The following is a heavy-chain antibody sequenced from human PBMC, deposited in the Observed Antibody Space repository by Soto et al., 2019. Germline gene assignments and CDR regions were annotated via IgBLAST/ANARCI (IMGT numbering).Heavy chain of an antibody. CDR1: VGSCNSGSYY. V-gene: IGHV4-61*01. CDR3: AREPPMVATTVSFGY. D-gene: IGHD1-26*01. CDR2: ISYSGST. Sequence: KPSDALSVTCTVCVGSCNSGSYYGRWILQPPGKGLEWIGYISYSGSTTYNPSLKSRVTISVDTSKNQFSLKLSSVTAADTAVYYCAREPPMVATTVSFGYCGQGTLVPVSS. J-gene: IGHJ4*02.